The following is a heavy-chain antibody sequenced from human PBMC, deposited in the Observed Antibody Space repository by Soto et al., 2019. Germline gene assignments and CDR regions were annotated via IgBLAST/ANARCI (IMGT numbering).Heavy chain of an antibody. CDR3: ARIPRYSYATSDPLDN. CDR2: ILPIMGSV. CDR1: GGTFNTYT. Sequence: VHLVQSGSEVKKPGSSVTVSCKASGGTFNTYTFSWVRQAPGQGLEWMGSILPIMGSVNYAHDFRGRLSITADPSTTTAYMELTSLTSQDTAMYYCARIPRYSYATSDPLDNWGQGTLVTVSS. V-gene: IGHV1-69*01. D-gene: IGHD2-15*01. J-gene: IGHJ4*02.